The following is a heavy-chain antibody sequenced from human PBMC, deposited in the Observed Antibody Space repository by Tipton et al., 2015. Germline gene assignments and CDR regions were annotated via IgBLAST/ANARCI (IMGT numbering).Heavy chain of an antibody. V-gene: IGHV4-59*07. Sequence: TLSLTCTVSNGSISSYYWSWIRQPPGKGLEWIGYIHYSGTTNYNPSLKSRVTMSVDTSKNQFSLNLTSATAADTAIYYCARHFKLGGVVALDFWGQGTRVTVSS. D-gene: IGHD3-16*02. CDR2: IHYSGTT. CDR1: NGSISSYY. J-gene: IGHJ4*01. CDR3: ARHFKLGGVVALDF.